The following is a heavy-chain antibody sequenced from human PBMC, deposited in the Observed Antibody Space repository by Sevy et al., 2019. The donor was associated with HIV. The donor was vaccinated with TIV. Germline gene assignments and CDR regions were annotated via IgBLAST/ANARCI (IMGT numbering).Heavy chain of an antibody. Sequence: GGSLRLSCAASGFTFSSYSMNWVRQAPGKGLEWVSSISSSSYIYYADSVKGRFTISRDNAKNSLYLQMNSLRAEDTAVYYCASQYCSSTSCYCVYWGQEPWSPSPQ. CDR3: ASQYCSSTSCYCVY. CDR1: GFTFSSYS. D-gene: IGHD2-2*01. V-gene: IGHV3-21*01. J-gene: IGHJ4*01. CDR2: ISSSSYI.